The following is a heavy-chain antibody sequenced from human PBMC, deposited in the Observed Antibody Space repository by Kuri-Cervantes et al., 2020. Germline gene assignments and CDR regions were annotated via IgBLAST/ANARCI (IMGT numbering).Heavy chain of an antibody. J-gene: IGHJ6*02. V-gene: IGHV1-18*04. CDR1: GYTFTSYY. Sequence: ASVKVSCKASGYTFTSYYMHWVRQAPGQGLEWMGWISAYNGNTNYAQKLQGRVTMTTDTSTSTAYMELRSLRSDDTAVYYCARDHPQVITMIVVDYYYYYGMDVWGQGTTVTVSS. CDR3: ARDHPQVITMIVVDYYYYYGMDV. CDR2: ISAYNGNT. D-gene: IGHD3-22*01.